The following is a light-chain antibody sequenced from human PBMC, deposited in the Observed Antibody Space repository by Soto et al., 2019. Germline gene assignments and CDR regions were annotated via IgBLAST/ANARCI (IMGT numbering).Light chain of an antibody. CDR2: QAS. CDR1: QSVGRW. V-gene: IGKV1-5*03. CDR3: QQYNTYPGT. J-gene: IGKJ1*01. Sequence: DIQMTQSPSTLSASVGDRVTITCRASQSVGRWLAWYQQKPGKAPKVLIYQASSLESGVPSRFSGSRSGTEFTHTISSLQPDDYATYYCQQYNTYPGTFGQGTEVEI.